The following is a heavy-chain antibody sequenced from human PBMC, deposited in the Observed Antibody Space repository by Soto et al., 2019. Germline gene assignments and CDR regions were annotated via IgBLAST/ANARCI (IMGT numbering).Heavy chain of an antibody. CDR2: INYSGNT. CDR1: GYTFTTYG. D-gene: IGHD5-18*01. Sequence: QVQLVQSGAEVKKPGASVKVSCKASGYTFTTYGIGWVRQAPGQGLEWMGWINYSGNTNYAQKFQGRVTLTTDTSKGTGYMELGSLGSDDTAVYYCARGRGGGYSYGYGYYYYGMDVWGQGTTVTVSS. CDR3: ARGRGGGYSYGYGYYYYGMDV. V-gene: IGHV1-18*04. J-gene: IGHJ6*02.